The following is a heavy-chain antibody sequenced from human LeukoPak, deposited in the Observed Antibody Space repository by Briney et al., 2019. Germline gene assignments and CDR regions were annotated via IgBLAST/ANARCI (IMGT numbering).Heavy chain of an antibody. CDR1: GFIFSSYA. CDR2: ITGNGGYHT. Sequence: GGSLRLSCAASGFIFSSYAMSWVRQAPGKGLEWVSGITGNGGYHTYYAESVKGRFIISRDDSKNTLYLQMNSLRAEDTAVYYCAKPLARFDFWGQGTLVAVSS. J-gene: IGHJ4*02. CDR3: AKPLARFDF. D-gene: IGHD5-12*01. V-gene: IGHV3-23*01.